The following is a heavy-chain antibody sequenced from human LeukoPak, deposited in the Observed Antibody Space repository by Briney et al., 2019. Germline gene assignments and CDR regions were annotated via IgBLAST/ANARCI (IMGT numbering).Heavy chain of an antibody. CDR3: ARITDPDYRSGWSGADY. Sequence: PSETLSLTCTVSGGSLGNYYWSWIRRPAGKGLEWIGRTYPTGHTHYNPSLKSRVTMSVDTSKNQFSLKMTSLTAADTAVYYCARITDPDYRSGWSGADYWGRGTQVTVSA. CDR2: TYPTGHT. D-gene: IGHD6-19*01. CDR1: GGSLGNYY. J-gene: IGHJ4*02. V-gene: IGHV4-4*07.